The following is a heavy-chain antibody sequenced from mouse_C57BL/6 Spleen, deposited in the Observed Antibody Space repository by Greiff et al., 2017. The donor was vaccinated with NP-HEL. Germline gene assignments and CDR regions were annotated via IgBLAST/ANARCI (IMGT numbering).Heavy chain of an antibody. CDR2: IYPGSGST. J-gene: IGHJ4*01. Sequence: QVQLQQPGAELVKPGASVKMSCKASGYTFTSYWITWVKQRPGQGLEWIGDIYPGSGSTNYNEKFKSKATLTVDTSSSTAYMQLSSLTSEDSAVYYCASGGMYYGILYAMDYWGQGTSVTVSS. CDR3: ASGGMYYGILYAMDY. D-gene: IGHD2-1*01. CDR1: GYTFTSYW. V-gene: IGHV1-55*01.